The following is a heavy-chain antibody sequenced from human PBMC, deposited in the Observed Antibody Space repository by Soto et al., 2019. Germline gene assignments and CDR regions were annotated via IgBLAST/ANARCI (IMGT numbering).Heavy chain of an antibody. CDR2: INPSGGST. CDR1: GYTFTSYY. V-gene: IGHV1-46*03. CDR3: ARERARITMIAPNDAFDI. Sequence: ASVKVSCKASGYTFTSYYMHWVRQAPGQGLEWMGIINPSGGSTSYAQKFQGRVTMTRDTSTSTVYMELSSLRPEDTAVYYCARERARITMIAPNDAFDIWGQGTMVTVSS. D-gene: IGHD3-22*01. J-gene: IGHJ3*02.